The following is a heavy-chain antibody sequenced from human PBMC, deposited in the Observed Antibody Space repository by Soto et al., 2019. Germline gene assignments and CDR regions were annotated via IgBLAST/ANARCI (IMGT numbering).Heavy chain of an antibody. CDR2: ISAYNGNT. Sequence: GASVKVSCKASGYTFTSYGISWVRQAPGQGLEWMGWISAYNGNTNYAQKLQGRVTMTTDTSTSTAYMELRSLRSDDTAVYYCARDLVDTAMVTSFQFDYWGQGTLVTVSS. CDR3: ARDLVDTAMVTSFQFDY. D-gene: IGHD5-18*01. J-gene: IGHJ4*02. CDR1: GYTFTSYG. V-gene: IGHV1-18*01.